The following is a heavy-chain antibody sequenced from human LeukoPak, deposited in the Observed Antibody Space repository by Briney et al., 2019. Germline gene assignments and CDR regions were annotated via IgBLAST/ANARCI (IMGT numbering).Heavy chain of an antibody. CDR3: ARSGSYSSGWNEIDY. V-gene: IGHV1-18*01. Sequence: GASVKVSCQASGYTFTSYGISWVRQAPGQGLEWMGWISAYNGNTNHAQKLQGRVTMTTDTSTSTAYMELRSLRSDDTAVYYCARSGSYSSGWNEIDYWGQGTLVTVSS. CDR1: GYTFTSYG. CDR2: ISAYNGNT. J-gene: IGHJ4*02. D-gene: IGHD6-19*01.